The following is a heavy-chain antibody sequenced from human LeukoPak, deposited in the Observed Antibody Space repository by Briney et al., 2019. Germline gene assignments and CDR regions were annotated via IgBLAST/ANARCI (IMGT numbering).Heavy chain of an antibody. D-gene: IGHD3-10*01. CDR2: IYYSGST. Sequence: PSETLSLTCTVSGGSISSSNYSWDWIRQPPGKGLEWIGTIYYSGSTYYNSSLKSRVTISVDTSNNQFSLKLSAVTAADTAVYYCARDVYYGSVAPNYYYYGMDVWGQGTTVTVSS. CDR3: ARDVYYGSVAPNYYYYGMDV. CDR1: GGSISSSNYS. V-gene: IGHV4-39*02. J-gene: IGHJ6*02.